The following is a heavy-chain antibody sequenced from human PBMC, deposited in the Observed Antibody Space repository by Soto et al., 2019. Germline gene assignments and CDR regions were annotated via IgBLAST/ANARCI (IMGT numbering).Heavy chain of an antibody. CDR2: IHYSGST. Sequence: QVQLQESGPGLVKPSETLSLNCTVSGGAISNYYWHWIRQPPGKGLEWLGNIHYSGSTDYPPSVKNRVTLSVNTSKNQFSITVSSVTAGDTAIYYCAGNYDVLTGRGDLDVWGQGTTVTVSS. CDR1: GGAISNYY. D-gene: IGHD3-9*01. CDR3: AGNYDVLTGRGDLDV. J-gene: IGHJ6*02. V-gene: IGHV4-59*04.